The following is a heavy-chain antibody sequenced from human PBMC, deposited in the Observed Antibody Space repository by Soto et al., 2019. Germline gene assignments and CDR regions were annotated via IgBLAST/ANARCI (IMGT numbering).Heavy chain of an antibody. J-gene: IGHJ5*02. Sequence: PSETLSLTCTVSGGSISSSSYYWGWIRQPPGKGLEWIGSIYYSGSTYYNPSLKSRVTISVDTSKNQFSLKLSSVTAADTAVYYCARVGDTAMADLYNWFDPWGQGTLVTVSS. CDR1: GGSISSSSYY. CDR3: ARVGDTAMADLYNWFDP. D-gene: IGHD5-18*01. V-gene: IGHV4-39*01. CDR2: IYYSGST.